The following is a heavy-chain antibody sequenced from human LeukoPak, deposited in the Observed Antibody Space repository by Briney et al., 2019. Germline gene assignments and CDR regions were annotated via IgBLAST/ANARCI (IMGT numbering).Heavy chain of an antibody. D-gene: IGHD6-19*01. CDR2: INPNSGGT. CDR3: ARSRRAVAGTPFDY. J-gene: IGHJ4*02. V-gene: IGHV1-2*04. CDR1: GYRFTGYY. Sequence: GASVKVSCKASGYRFTGYYMHWVRQAPGQGLEWMGWINPNSGGTNYAQKFQGWVTMTRDTSISTAYMELSRLRSDDTAVYYCARSRRAVAGTPFDYWGQGTLVTVSS.